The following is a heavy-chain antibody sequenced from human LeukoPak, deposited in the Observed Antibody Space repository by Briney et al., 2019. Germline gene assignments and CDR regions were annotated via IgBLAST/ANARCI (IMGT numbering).Heavy chain of an antibody. CDR2: IRYDGSNK. D-gene: IGHD1-26*01. CDR3: ARESGSYYDFDY. CDR1: GFTFSSYG. J-gene: IGHJ4*02. V-gene: IGHV3-30*02. Sequence: GGSLRLSCAASGFTFSSYGMHWVRQAPGKGLEWVAFIRYDGSNKYYADSVKGRFTISRDNSKNTLYLQMNSLRAEDTAVYYCARESGSYYDFDYWGQGTLVTVSS.